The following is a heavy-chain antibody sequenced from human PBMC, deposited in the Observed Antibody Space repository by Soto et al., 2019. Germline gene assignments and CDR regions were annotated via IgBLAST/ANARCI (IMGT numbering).Heavy chain of an antibody. CDR2: ISYDGSNN. V-gene: IGHV3-30*03. D-gene: IGHD3-16*01. Sequence: GGSLRLSCAASGFTFSSYGMHWVRQAPGKGLEWVAVISYDGSNNYYADSVKGRFTISRANAKNTLYLQMNSLRADDTAVYYCASNYAYAEGYYWYGIDVWGQGTTVTVSS. CDR3: ASNYAYAEGYYWYGIDV. J-gene: IGHJ6*02. CDR1: GFTFSSYG.